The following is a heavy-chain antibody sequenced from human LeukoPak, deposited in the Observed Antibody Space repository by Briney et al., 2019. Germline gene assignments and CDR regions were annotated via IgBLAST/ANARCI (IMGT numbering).Heavy chain of an antibody. CDR2: ISGSGATT. CDR1: GFTFGDYY. D-gene: IGHD1-26*01. V-gene: IGHV3-11*01. CDR3: ARVRGSYSADY. Sequence: GGSLRLSCAASGFTFGDYYMSWIRQAPGKGLEWVSYISGSGATTYYADSVKGRFTISRDNPKDSLYLQLNSLRAEDTALYYCARVRGSYSADYWGQGTLVTVSS. J-gene: IGHJ4*02.